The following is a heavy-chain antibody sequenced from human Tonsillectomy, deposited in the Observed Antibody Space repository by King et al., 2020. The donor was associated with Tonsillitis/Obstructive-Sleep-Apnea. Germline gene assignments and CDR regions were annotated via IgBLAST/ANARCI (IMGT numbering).Heavy chain of an antibody. J-gene: IGHJ4*02. CDR1: GGSISSYY. Sequence: QLQESGPGLVKPSETLSLTCTVSGGSISSYYWSWIRQPPGKGLEWIGYNYYSGSTNYNPSLKSRVTISVDTSKNQFSLKLSSVTAADTAVYYCAREYSSSYDYWGQGTLVTVSS. V-gene: IGHV4-59*01. CDR2: NYYSGST. D-gene: IGHD6-6*01. CDR3: AREYSSSYDY.